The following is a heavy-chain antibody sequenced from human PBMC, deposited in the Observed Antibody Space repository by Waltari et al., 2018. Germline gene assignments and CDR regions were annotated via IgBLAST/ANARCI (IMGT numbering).Heavy chain of an antibody. D-gene: IGHD1-26*01. CDR2: SSCRGGST. Sequence: EVQLVESGGGLVQPGGSMRLSCAASGFTFSSYAMSWVRGAPGKGLEWVSASSCRGGSTYYADSVKGRFTISRDNSKNTLYLQMNSLRAEDTAVYYCAKEMGAPSGAFDIWGQGTMVTVSS. CDR1: GFTFSSYA. V-gene: IGHV3-23*04. J-gene: IGHJ3*02. CDR3: AKEMGAPSGAFDI.